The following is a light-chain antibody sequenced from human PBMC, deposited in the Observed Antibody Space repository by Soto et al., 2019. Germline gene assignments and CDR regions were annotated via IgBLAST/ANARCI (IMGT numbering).Light chain of an antibody. CDR3: QHYNSYSEA. CDR2: KAS. Sequence: DIQITQSPSTLSGSVGDRVTITCRASQTIGSWLAWYQQKPGKAPKLLIYKASTLKSGVPSRFSGSGSGTEFTLTISSLQPEDFATYYCQHYNSYSEAFGQGTKVDIK. J-gene: IGKJ1*01. V-gene: IGKV1-5*03. CDR1: QTIGSW.